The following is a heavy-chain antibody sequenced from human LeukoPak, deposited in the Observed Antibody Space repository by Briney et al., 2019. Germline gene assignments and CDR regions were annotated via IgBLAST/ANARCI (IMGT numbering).Heavy chain of an antibody. J-gene: IGHJ6*04. D-gene: IGHD2-2*01. CDR1: GYTFTGYY. CDR3: AKGVTGYCSSTSCYSMDV. Sequence: ASVKVSCKASGYTFTGYYMHWVRQAPGQGLEWMGRINPNSGGTNYAQKFQGRVTMTRDTSISTAYMELSRLRSDDTAVYYCAKGVTGYCSSTSCYSMDVWGKGTTVTVSS. V-gene: IGHV1-2*06. CDR2: INPNSGGT.